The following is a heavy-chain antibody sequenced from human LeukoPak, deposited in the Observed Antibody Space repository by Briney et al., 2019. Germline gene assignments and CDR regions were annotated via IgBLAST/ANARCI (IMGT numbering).Heavy chain of an antibody. J-gene: IGHJ3*02. Sequence: GESLKISCKGSGYSFTSYWIGWVRQMPGKGLEWMGIIYPGDSDTRYSPSFQGQVTISADKSISTAYLQWSSLKASDTAMYYCASQPYYYDSSGYEDAFDIWGQGTMVTVSS. D-gene: IGHD3-22*01. V-gene: IGHV5-51*01. CDR1: GYSFTSYW. CDR2: IYPGDSDT. CDR3: ASQPYYYDSSGYEDAFDI.